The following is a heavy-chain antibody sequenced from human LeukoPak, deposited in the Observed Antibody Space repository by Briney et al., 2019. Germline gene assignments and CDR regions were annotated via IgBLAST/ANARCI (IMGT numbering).Heavy chain of an antibody. CDR1: GYTFTSHW. D-gene: IGHD1-20*01. CDR3: ARDHSDRLSGTMFWWFDP. J-gene: IGHJ5*02. Sequence: ASVKVSCKASGYTFTSHWMHWVRQAPGQGPEWLGIINPNDKMTFYAEKFQDRVTLISDTSTNTVYMELSSLGAEDTAVYYCARDHSDRLSGTMFWWFDPWGQGTLATVSS. CDR2: INPNDKMT. V-gene: IGHV1-46*01.